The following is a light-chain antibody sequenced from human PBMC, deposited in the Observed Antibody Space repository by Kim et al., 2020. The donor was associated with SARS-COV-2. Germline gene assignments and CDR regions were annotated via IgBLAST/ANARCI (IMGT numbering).Light chain of an antibody. Sequence: DIVMTQSPDSLAVSLGERATINCKSSQSVLYNSNNKSYLAWYQQKPGQPPKLLIYWASTRESGVPDRFSGSGSGTDFTLTISSLQTEDVAVYYCQQYYITPYTFGQGTKLEV. CDR3: QQYYITPYT. V-gene: IGKV4-1*01. CDR2: WAS. J-gene: IGKJ2*01. CDR1: QSVLYNSNNKSY.